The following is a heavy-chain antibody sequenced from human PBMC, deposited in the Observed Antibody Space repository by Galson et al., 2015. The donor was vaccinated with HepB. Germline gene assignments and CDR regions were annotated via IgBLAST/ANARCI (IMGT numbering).Heavy chain of an antibody. CDR2: ISYDGSNK. D-gene: IGHD6-19*01. Sequence: SLRLSCAASGFTFSSYGMHWVRQAPGKGLEWVAVISYDGSNKYYADSVKGRFTISRDNSKNTLYLQMNSLRAEDTAVYYCAKTSAVAGIQGWIFDYWGQGTLVTVSS. V-gene: IGHV3-30*18. CDR1: GFTFSSYG. J-gene: IGHJ4*02. CDR3: AKTSAVAGIQGWIFDY.